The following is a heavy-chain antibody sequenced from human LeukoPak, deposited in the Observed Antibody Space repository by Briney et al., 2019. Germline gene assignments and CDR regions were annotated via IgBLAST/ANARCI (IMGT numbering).Heavy chain of an antibody. Sequence: SETLSLTCTVSGGSISSHYWSWIRQPPGKGLEWIGYIYYSGSTSYNPSLKSRVTISVDTSKNQFSLKLSSVTAADTAVYYCARVVTMVRGVIITTNWYFDLWGRGTLVTVSS. CDR3: ARVVTMVRGVIITTNWYFDL. J-gene: IGHJ2*01. D-gene: IGHD3-10*01. V-gene: IGHV4-59*11. CDR2: IYYSGST. CDR1: GGSISSHY.